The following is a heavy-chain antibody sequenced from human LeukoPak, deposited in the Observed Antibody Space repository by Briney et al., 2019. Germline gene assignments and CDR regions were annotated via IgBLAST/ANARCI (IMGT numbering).Heavy chain of an antibody. J-gene: IGHJ5*02. CDR3: ARETVAGTARPNWFDP. CDR2: ISPSGTDI. CDR1: AFTFSDNY. Sequence: GGSLRLSCAVSAFTFSDNYMTWIRQAPGKGLESVSYISPSGTDISYADSVKGRFTISRDNAKNSLYLQMNSLRAVDTAVYYCARETVAGTARPNWFDPWGQGTLVTVSS. D-gene: IGHD6-19*01. V-gene: IGHV3-11*04.